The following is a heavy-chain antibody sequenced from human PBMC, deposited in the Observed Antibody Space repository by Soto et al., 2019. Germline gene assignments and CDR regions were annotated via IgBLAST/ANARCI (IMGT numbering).Heavy chain of an antibody. D-gene: IGHD1-1*01. CDR2: IYHSGST. Sequence: QLQLQESGSGLVKPSQPLSLTCAVSGVSISSGGYSWRWIRQPPGKGLEWMGYIYHSGSTYYNPSLKSRVTISVDRSKNQFSLKLSSVTAADTALYYCARSESGPFDPWCQGTLVTVSS. CDR1: GVSISSGGYS. J-gene: IGHJ5*02. CDR3: ARSESGPFDP. V-gene: IGHV4-30-2*01.